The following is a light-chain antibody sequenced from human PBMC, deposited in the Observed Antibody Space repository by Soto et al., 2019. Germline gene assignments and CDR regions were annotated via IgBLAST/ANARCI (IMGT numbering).Light chain of an antibody. J-gene: IGLJ7*01. CDR2: EVS. CDR3: CSYAGSSTSAV. CDR1: SSDVGSYNL. Sequence: QSALTRPASVSGSPGQSITISCTGTSSDVGSYNLVSWYQQHPGKAPKLMIYEVSKRPSGVSNRFSGSKSGNTASLTISGLQAEDEADYYCCSYAGSSTSAVFGGGTQLTVL. V-gene: IGLV2-23*02.